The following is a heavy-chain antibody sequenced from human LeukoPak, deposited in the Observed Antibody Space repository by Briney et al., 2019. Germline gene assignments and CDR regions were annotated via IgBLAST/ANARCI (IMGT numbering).Heavy chain of an antibody. CDR3: AHAVTMSQGKGGNWFDP. V-gene: IGHV2-5*02. CDR2: IYWDDDK. J-gene: IGHJ5*02. D-gene: IGHD3-22*01. CDR1: GFSLSTSGVG. Sequence: SGPTLVNPTQTLTLTCTFSGFSLSTSGVGVGWIRQPPGKALEWLALIYWDDDKRYSPSLKSRLTITKATSKNQVVLTMTNMDPVDTATYYCAHAVTMSQGKGGNWFDPWGQGTLVTVSS.